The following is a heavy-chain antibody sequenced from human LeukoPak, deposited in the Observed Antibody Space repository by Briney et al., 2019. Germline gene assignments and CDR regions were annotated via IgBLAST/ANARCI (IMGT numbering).Heavy chain of an antibody. J-gene: IGHJ4*02. Sequence: VKVSCNVSGYTLTELSMHWVRQAPGKGLEWMGGFDPEDGETIYAQKFQGRVTMTEDTSTDTAYMELSSLRSEDTAVYYCATVRIRITPQWAFDYWGQGTLVTVSS. V-gene: IGHV1-24*01. D-gene: IGHD3-10*01. CDR2: FDPEDGET. CDR1: GYTLTELS. CDR3: ATVRIRITPQWAFDY.